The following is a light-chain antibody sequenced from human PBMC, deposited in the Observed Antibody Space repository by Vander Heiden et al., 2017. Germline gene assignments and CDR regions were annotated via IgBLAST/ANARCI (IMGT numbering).Light chain of an antibody. CDR2: LGS. CDR1: QSLLHSNGYNY. CDR3: MQALQSPT. J-gene: IGKJ2*01. V-gene: IGKV2-28*01. Sequence: DIVMTQSQLSLPVTPGEPASISCRSSQSLLHSNGYNYLDWYLQKPGQSPQLLIYLGSNRASGVPDRFSGSGSGTDFTLKISRVEAEDVGVYYCMQALQSPTFGPWSKPEIK.